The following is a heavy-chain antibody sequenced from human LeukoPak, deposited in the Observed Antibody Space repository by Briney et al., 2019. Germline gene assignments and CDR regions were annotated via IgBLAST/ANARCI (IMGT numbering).Heavy chain of an antibody. Sequence: PSETLSLTCTVPGGSISSYYWSWIRQPPGKGLEWIGYIYYSGSTNYNPSLKSRVTIPVDTSKNQFSLKLSSVTAADTAVYYCARGGAYYDILTGYSYNWFDPWGQGTLVTVSS. V-gene: IGHV4-59*01. CDR2: IYYSGST. CDR1: GGSISSYY. D-gene: IGHD3-9*01. J-gene: IGHJ5*02. CDR3: ARGGAYYDILTGYSYNWFDP.